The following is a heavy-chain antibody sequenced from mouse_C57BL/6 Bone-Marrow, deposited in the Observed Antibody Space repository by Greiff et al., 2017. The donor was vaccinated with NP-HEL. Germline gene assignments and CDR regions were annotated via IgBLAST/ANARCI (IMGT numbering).Heavy chain of an antibody. Sequence: EVQLQESGGGLVQPGGSLKLSCAASGFTFSDYYMYWVRQTPEKRLEWVAYISNGGGSTYYPDTVKGRFTISRDNAKNTLYLQMSRLKSEDTAMYYCARGGYYGDPFAYWGQGTLVTVSA. V-gene: IGHV5-12*01. D-gene: IGHD1-1*01. CDR1: GFTFSDYY. J-gene: IGHJ3*01. CDR3: ARGGYYGDPFAY. CDR2: ISNGGGST.